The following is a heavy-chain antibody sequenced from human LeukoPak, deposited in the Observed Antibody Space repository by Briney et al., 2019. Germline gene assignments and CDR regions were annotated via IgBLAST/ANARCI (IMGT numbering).Heavy chain of an antibody. CDR1: GGTFSSYA. V-gene: IGHV1-69*05. CDR3: ARAISYSSGSYFDY. D-gene: IGHD6-19*01. J-gene: IGHJ4*02. Sequence: ASVTVSCKASGGTFSSYAISWVRQAPGQGLEWMGGIIPIFGTANYAQKFQGRVTITTDESTSTAYMELSSLRSEDTAVYYCARAISYSSGSYFDYWGQGTLVTVSS. CDR2: IIPIFGTA.